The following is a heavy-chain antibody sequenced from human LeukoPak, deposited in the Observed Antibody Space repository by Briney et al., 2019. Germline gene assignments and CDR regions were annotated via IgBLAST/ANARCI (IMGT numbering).Heavy chain of an antibody. J-gene: IGHJ4*02. V-gene: IGHV1-18*01. CDR1: GYTFTSYG. D-gene: IGHD3-3*01. CDR2: ISAYNGNT. CDR3: ARDVGTLFDIPPLDY. Sequence: ASVKVSCKASGYTFTSYGISWVRQAPGQRLEWMGWISAYNGNTNYAQKLQGRVTMTTDTSTSTAYMELRSLRSDDTAVYYCARDVGTLFDIPPLDYWGQGTLVTVSS.